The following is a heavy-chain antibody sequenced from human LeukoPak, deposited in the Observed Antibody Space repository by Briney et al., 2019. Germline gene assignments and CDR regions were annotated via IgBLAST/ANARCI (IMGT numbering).Heavy chain of an antibody. Sequence: GGSLRLSCAASGFMFSGYGIHWVRQAPGKGLEWLAVVSHVGIHQYYARSVRGRFTIPRGNFRNSVFLEMDSLGVEDTAVYYCAKGVHPPPREITPGDWGQGTLVVVDS. CDR1: GFMFSGYG. D-gene: IGHD1-14*01. V-gene: IGHV3-30*18. CDR3: AKGVHPPPREITPGD. J-gene: IGHJ4*02. CDR2: VSHVGIHQ.